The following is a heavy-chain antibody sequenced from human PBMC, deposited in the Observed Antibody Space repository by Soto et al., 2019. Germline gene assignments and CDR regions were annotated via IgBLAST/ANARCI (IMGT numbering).Heavy chain of an antibody. V-gene: IGHV3-48*01. D-gene: IGHD5-12*01. J-gene: IGHJ4*02. CDR2: ISSSSSTI. Sequence: GGSLRLSCAASGFTFSSYSMNRVRQAPGKGLEWVSYISSSSSTIYYADSVKGRFTISRDNAKNSLYLQMNSLRAEDTAVYYCASQSSEWLLFASWGQGTLVTVSS. CDR3: ASQSSEWLLFAS. CDR1: GFTFSSYS.